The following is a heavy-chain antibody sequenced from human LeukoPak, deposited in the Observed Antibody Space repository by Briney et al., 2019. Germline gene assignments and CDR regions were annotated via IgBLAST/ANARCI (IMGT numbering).Heavy chain of an antibody. V-gene: IGHV3-53*01. CDR3: ARGNWNDDERLAY. D-gene: IGHD1-1*01. Sequence: GGSLRLSCAASGFTFSSYAMIWVRQAPGKGLEWVSVIYSGGSTYYADSVKGRFTISRDNSKNTLYLQMNSLRAEDTAVYYCARGNWNDDERLAYWGQGTLVTVSS. CDR2: IYSGGST. CDR1: GFTFSSYA. J-gene: IGHJ4*02.